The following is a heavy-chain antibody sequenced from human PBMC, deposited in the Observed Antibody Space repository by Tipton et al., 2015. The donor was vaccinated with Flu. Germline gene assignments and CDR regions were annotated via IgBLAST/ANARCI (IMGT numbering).Heavy chain of an antibody. D-gene: IGHD2-21*01. CDR3: ARVTKFLNCFDI. V-gene: IGHV3-66*02. Sequence: SLRLSCRASGFGVDTNYMTWVRQAPGKGLQWVSVIYDNNSTYYADSVKGRFAFSRDSSKNTLYLHMNSLTTDDTAVYYCARVTKFLNCFDIWGLGTLVTVS. CDR2: IYDNNST. CDR1: GFGVDTNY. J-gene: IGHJ5*02.